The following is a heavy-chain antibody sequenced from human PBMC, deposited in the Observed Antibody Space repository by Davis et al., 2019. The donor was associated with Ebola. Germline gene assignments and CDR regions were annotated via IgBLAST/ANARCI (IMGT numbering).Heavy chain of an antibody. J-gene: IGHJ4*02. CDR2: IKQDGSEK. CDR1: GFTFSSYS. CDR3: AKDISFIAAAGGYFDY. D-gene: IGHD6-13*01. Sequence: GESLKISCAASGFTFSSYSMNWVRQAPGKGLEWVANIKQDGSEKYYVDSVKGRFTISRDNAKNSLYLQMNSLRAEDTALYYCAKDISFIAAAGGYFDYWGQGTLVTVSS. V-gene: IGHV3-7*03.